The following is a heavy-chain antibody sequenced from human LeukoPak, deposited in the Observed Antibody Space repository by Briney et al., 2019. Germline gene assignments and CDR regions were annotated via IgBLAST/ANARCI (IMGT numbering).Heavy chain of an antibody. CDR2: VSGSGSSA. CDR3: AKGQSGYGSCTLDY. D-gene: IGHD5-18*01. J-gene: IGHJ4*02. CDR1: GFSFTGYD. V-gene: IGHV3-23*01. Sequence: LSGGSLRLSCAASGFSFTGYDMSWVRQAPGRGLESVSTVSGSGSSAFYADSVRGRFTISRDNSQNTLYLQMNSLRAEDTAVYYCAKGQSGYGSCTLDYWGQGTLVTVSS.